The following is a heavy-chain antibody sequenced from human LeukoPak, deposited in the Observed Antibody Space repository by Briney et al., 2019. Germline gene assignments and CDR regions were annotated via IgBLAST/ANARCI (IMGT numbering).Heavy chain of an antibody. D-gene: IGHD1-1*01. CDR3: ARGYSPTLRTTGNDY. CDR1: GYTFNSHD. J-gene: IGHJ4*02. V-gene: IGHV1-8*01. CDR2: MNPYSGNT. Sequence: ASVKVSCKASGYTFNSHDINWVRQATGQGLEWMGWMNPYSGNTGYAQKFQGRVTMTRDTSINTAYLGFYSLRSEDTAVYYCARGYSPTLRTTGNDYWGQGTLVTVSS.